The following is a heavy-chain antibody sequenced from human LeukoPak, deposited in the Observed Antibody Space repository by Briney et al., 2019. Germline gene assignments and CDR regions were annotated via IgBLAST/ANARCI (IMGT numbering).Heavy chain of an antibody. CDR3: ARADPPIVEEAFDI. Sequence: ASVKVSCKASGYAFTGYYMHWVRQAPGQGLEWMGWINPNSGGTNYAQKFQGRVTMTRDTSISTAYMELSRLRSDDTAVYYCARADPPIVEEAFDIWGQGTMVTVSS. CDR1: GYAFTGYY. CDR2: INPNSGGT. J-gene: IGHJ3*02. D-gene: IGHD1-26*01. V-gene: IGHV1-2*02.